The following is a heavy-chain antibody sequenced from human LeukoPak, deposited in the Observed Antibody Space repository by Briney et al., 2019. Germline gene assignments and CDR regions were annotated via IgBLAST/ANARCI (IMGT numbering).Heavy chain of an antibody. J-gene: IGHJ2*01. D-gene: IGHD6-19*01. CDR3: ARLWSSGCYDL. CDR2: FYPGDSDT. V-gene: IGHV5-51*01. Sequence: KPGESLKISCKGSGYSFTNYWIGWVRQMPGKGLEWMGVFYPGDSDTKYSPSFQGQVTISADKSISTAYLQWNSLKASDTAMYYCARLWSSGCYDLWGRGTLVTVSS. CDR1: GYSFTNYW.